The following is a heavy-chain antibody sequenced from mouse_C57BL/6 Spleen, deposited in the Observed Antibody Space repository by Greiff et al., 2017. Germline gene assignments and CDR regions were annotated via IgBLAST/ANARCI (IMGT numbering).Heavy chain of an antibody. D-gene: IGHD2-4*01. CDR3: ENAVYYDYEGYCAMDY. V-gene: IGHV1-64*01. J-gene: IGHJ4*01. Sequence: QVQLKQPGAELVKPGASVKLSCKASGYTFTSYWMHWVKQRPGQGLEWIGMIHPNSGSTKYNEKFKSKANLTVDKSSSTAYMQLSSLTSEDSAVYYFENAVYYDYEGYCAMDYWGQGTSVTVSS. CDR1: GYTFTSYW. CDR2: IHPNSGST.